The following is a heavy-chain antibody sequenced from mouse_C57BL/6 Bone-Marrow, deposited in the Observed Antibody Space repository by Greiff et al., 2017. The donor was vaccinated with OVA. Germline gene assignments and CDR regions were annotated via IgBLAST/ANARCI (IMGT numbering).Heavy chain of an antibody. Sequence: QVHVKQPGAELVKPGASVKLSCKASGYTFTSYWMHWVKQRPGRGLEWIGRIDPNSGGTKYNEKFKSKATLTVDKPSSTAYMQLRSLASEDSAVYCCARGGGGPCFAYWGQGTLVTVSA. V-gene: IGHV1-72*01. CDR3: ARGGGGPCFAY. CDR2: IDPNSGGT. CDR1: GYTFTSYW. J-gene: IGHJ3*01.